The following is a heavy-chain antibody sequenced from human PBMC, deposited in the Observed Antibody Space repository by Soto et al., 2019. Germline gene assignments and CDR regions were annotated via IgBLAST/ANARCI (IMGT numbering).Heavy chain of an antibody. CDR1: GGSISSGGYY. CDR3: AVTYYYDSSGVGSFDY. CDR2: IYYSGST. J-gene: IGHJ4*02. Sequence: SETLSLTCTVSGGSISSGGYYWSWIRQHPGKGLEWIGYIYYSGSTYYNPSLKSRVTISVDTSKNQFSLKLSSVTAADTAVHYCAVTYYYDSSGVGSFDYWGQGTLVTVLL. V-gene: IGHV4-31*03. D-gene: IGHD3-22*01.